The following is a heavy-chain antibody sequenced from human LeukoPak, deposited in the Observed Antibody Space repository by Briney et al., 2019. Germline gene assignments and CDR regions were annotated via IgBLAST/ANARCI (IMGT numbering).Heavy chain of an antibody. CDR1: GFTFSSYS. J-gene: IGHJ4*02. CDR3: ARVGYSYGFYYFDY. CDR2: ISSSSSTI. Sequence: GGSLRLSCAASGFTFSSYSMNWVRQAPGKGLEWVSYISSSSSTIYYADPVKGRFTISRDNAKNSLYLQMNSLRAEDTAVYYCARVGYSYGFYYFDYWGQGTLVTVSS. D-gene: IGHD5-18*01. V-gene: IGHV3-48*01.